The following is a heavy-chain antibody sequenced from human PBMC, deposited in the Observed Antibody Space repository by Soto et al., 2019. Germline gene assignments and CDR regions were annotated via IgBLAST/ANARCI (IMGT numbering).Heavy chain of an antibody. J-gene: IGHJ4*02. CDR1: GGTFSSYT. CDR3: ARAGYDILTGYLYYFDY. D-gene: IGHD3-9*01. CDR2: IIPILGIA. Sequence: SVKVSCKASGGTFSSYTISWVRQAPGQGLEWMGRIIPILGIANYAQKFQGRVTITADKSTSTAYMELSSLRSEDTAVYYCARAGYDILTGYLYYFDYWGQGTLVTVSS. V-gene: IGHV1-69*02.